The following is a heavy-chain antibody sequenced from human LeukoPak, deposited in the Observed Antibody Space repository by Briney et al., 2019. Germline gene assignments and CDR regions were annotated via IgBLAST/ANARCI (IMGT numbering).Heavy chain of an antibody. D-gene: IGHD3-3*01. CDR3: AKETSRYYDFWSGYYQNYYYYGMDV. V-gene: IGHV3-21*01. J-gene: IGHJ6*02. CDR2: ISSSSSYI. Sequence: GGSLRLSCAASGFTFSSYSMNWVRQAPGKGLEWVSSISSSSSYIFYADSVKGRFTISRDNAKNSLYLQMNSLRAEDTAVYYCAKETSRYYDFWSGYYQNYYYYGMDVWGQGTTVTVSS. CDR1: GFTFSSYS.